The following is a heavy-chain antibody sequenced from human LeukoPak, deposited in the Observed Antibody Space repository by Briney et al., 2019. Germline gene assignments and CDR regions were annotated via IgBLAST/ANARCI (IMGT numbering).Heavy chain of an antibody. Sequence: ASVTVSCKASGYTFTDYTMHWLRQAPGQRLDWMGWINGGSGNTKYSPEFQGRVTITRDTSASTAYMELSSLRSEDTAVYYCANPRYDSSGYYYVDWGQGTLVTVSS. J-gene: IGHJ4*02. CDR1: GYTFTDYT. CDR2: INGGSGNT. V-gene: IGHV1-3*01. D-gene: IGHD3-22*01. CDR3: ANPRYDSSGYYYVD.